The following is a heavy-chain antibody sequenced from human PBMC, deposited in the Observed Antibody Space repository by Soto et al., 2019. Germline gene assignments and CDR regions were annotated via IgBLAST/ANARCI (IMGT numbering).Heavy chain of an antibody. CDR3: ERDSGLLAVDY. Sequence: QVQMVQSGGGVVRPGVSLRLSCVASGFTFSRYTLRWVRQAPGKGLGWVALMSYDGSKKYYADAVKGRLTIYRDSSKNTLLLEMDGLRHEDTALYYCERDSGLLAVDYWGQGSLVSVSA. V-gene: IGHV3-30*04. CDR2: MSYDGSKK. J-gene: IGHJ4*02. D-gene: IGHD2-8*02. CDR1: GFTFSRYT.